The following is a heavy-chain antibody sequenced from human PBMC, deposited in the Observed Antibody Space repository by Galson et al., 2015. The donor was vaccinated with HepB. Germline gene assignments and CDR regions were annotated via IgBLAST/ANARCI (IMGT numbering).Heavy chain of an antibody. V-gene: IGHV2-5*02. CDR1: GFSLSSTGVG. D-gene: IGHD3-16*02. Sequence: PALVTPPQTLTLPCPLSGFSLSSTGVGVGWIRQTPGKALEWLAVIYWDDDDRYSPSLKSRLKITKDTSKNQVVLTMTNMDPVDTATYYCAHFMITFRGVIGPDAFDIWGQGTMVTVSS. CDR2: IYWDDDD. CDR3: AHFMITFRGVIGPDAFDI. J-gene: IGHJ3*02.